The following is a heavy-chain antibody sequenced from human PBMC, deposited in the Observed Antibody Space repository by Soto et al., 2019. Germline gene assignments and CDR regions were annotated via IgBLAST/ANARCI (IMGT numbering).Heavy chain of an antibody. CDR2: IRGSGGGT. J-gene: IGHJ3*02. Sequence: EVQLLESGGGLVQPGGSLRLSCAASGFTFSSYAMSWVRQAPGKGLEWVSAIRGSGGGTYYADSVKGRFTISRDNSKNTLYLQKNSRSAEDTAVYYCGKDDVLGQWLGRDDGDNWGQGTMVTVSS. V-gene: IGHV3-23*01. CDR1: GFTFSSYA. D-gene: IGHD6-19*01. CDR3: GKDDVLGQWLGRDDGDN.